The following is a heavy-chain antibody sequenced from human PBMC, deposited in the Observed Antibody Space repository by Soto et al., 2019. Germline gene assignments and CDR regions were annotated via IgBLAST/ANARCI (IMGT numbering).Heavy chain of an antibody. V-gene: IGHV1-18*01. CDR2: ISAYNGNT. J-gene: IGHJ6*02. Sequence: GASVKVSCKASGYTFTSYGISWVRQAPGQGLEWMGWISAYNGNTNYAQKLQGRVTMTTDTSTSTAYMELRSLRSDDTAVYYCARDTIFGVVSYLGYGMDVWGQGTTVTVSS. D-gene: IGHD3-3*01. CDR1: GYTFTSYG. CDR3: ARDTIFGVVSYLGYGMDV.